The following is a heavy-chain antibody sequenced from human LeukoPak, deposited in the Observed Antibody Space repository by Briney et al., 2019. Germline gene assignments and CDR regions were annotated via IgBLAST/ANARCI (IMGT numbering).Heavy chain of an antibody. J-gene: IGHJ3*02. CDR1: GFTFSSYA. CDR2: IWYDGSNT. Sequence: PGGSLRPSCAASGFTFSSYAMNWVRQAPGKGLEWVSLIWYDGSNTYYADSVKGRFIISRDNSKNTLYLQMNSLRAEDTAVYYCAKGRSFRGSFDFFDIWGQGTMVTVSS. D-gene: IGHD1-26*01. V-gene: IGHV3-30*02. CDR3: AKGRSFRGSFDFFDI.